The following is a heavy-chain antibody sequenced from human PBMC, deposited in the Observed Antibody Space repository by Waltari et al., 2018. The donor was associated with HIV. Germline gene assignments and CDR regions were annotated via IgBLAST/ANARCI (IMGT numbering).Heavy chain of an antibody. Sequence: QVQLQESGPGLLKPSETLSLTCVVSCYSINSDDNWGWVRQPPGKGLEWIGSVYHSASTLHNPSLNSRVTISIDTSKSHFSLKLTSVTAADTAVYYCARAGVVPALFDLWGRGTLVTVSS. CDR1: CYSINSDDN. V-gene: IGHV4-38-2*01. CDR3: ARAGVVPALFDL. CDR2: VYHSAST. J-gene: IGHJ2*01. D-gene: IGHD2-21*01.